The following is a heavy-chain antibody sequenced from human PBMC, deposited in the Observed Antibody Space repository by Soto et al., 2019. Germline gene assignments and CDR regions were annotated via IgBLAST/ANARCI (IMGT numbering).Heavy chain of an antibody. CDR1: GFSFNTYG. V-gene: IGHV3-33*06. CDR2: IWYDGSKE. Sequence: GGSLRLSCAASGFSFNTYGMHWVRQAPGKGLEWVAVIWYDGSKEHYADSVKGRFTISRDNSKNTLYLQMNSLRAEDTAVYYCAKGPRAVVPAAQLFDYWGQGTLVTVSS. D-gene: IGHD2-2*01. J-gene: IGHJ4*02. CDR3: AKGPRAVVPAAQLFDY.